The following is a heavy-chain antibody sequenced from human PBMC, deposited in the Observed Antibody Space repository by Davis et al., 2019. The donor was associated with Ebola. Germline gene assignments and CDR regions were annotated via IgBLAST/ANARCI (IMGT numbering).Heavy chain of an antibody. V-gene: IGHV4-59*12. CDR1: GGSISSYY. Sequence: SETLSLTCTVSGGSISSYYWSWIRQPPGKGLEWIGYIYYSGSTNYNPSLKSRVTISVDTSKNQFSLKLSSVTAADTAVYYCARSRLRFSYGVGYWGQGTLVTVSS. CDR3: ARSRLRFSYGVGY. J-gene: IGHJ4*02. D-gene: IGHD5-18*01. CDR2: IYYSGST.